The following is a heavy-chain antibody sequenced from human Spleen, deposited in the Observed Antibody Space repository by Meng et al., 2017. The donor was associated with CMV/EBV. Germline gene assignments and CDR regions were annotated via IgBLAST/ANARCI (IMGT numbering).Heavy chain of an antibody. V-gene: IGHV5-51*01. D-gene: IGHD3-16*01. CDR3: ARLWGGPDC. CDR2: IYPGSSDT. CDR1: GYRFIDYW. Sequence: KVSCKGSGYRFIDYWIGWVRQKPGKGLEWMGIIYPGSSDTRYSPSFQGQVTISADESTDTAYLQWSSLRASDSAIYYCARLWGGPDCWGQGTQVTVSS. J-gene: IGHJ4*02.